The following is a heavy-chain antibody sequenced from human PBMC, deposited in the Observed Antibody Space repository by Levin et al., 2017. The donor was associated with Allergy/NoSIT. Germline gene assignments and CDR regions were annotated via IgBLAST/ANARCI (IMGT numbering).Heavy chain of an antibody. J-gene: IGHJ5*02. CDR1: GFTFSSYA. CDR2: ISGSGYST. Sequence: AGGSLRLSCAASGFTFSSYAMSWVRQAPGKGLEWVSGISGSGYSTYYADSVKGRFTISRDNSKHTLYLQMNSLRAENTAVYYLAKDPSYVPVAGNWFDPWGQGTLVTVSS. CDR3: AKDPSYVPVAGNWFDP. V-gene: IGHV3-23*01. D-gene: IGHD6-19*01.